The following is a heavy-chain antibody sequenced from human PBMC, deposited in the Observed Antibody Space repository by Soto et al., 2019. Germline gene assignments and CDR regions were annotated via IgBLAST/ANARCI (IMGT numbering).Heavy chain of an antibody. D-gene: IGHD3-3*01. Sequence: SETLSLTCTVSGGSISSSSYYWGWIRQPPGKGLEWIGSIYYSGSTYYNPSLKSRVTISVDTSKNQFSLKLSSVTAADTAVYYCARGRGITIFGVVISPSGTRWFDPWGQGTLVTVSS. CDR3: ARGRGITIFGVVISPSGTRWFDP. CDR2: IYYSGST. V-gene: IGHV4-39*01. J-gene: IGHJ5*02. CDR1: GGSISSSSYY.